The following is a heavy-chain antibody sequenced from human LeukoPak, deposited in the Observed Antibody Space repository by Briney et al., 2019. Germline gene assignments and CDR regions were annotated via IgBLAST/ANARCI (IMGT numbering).Heavy chain of an antibody. CDR1: GGTFSSYA. CDR2: IIPIFGTA. D-gene: IGHD3-10*01. V-gene: IGHV1-69*13. Sequence: SVKVSCKASGGTFSSYAISWVRQAPGQGLEWMGGIIPIFGTANYAQKFQGRVTITADESTSTAHMELSSLRSEDTAVYYCASSSGSYYTPYFDYWGQGTLVTVSS. CDR3: ASSSGSYYTPYFDY. J-gene: IGHJ4*02.